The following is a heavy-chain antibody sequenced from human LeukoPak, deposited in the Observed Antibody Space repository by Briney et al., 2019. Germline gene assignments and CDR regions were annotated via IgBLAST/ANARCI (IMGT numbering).Heavy chain of an antibody. V-gene: IGHV3-73*01. CDR1: GFTFSDSA. CDR2: IRSKANSYAT. D-gene: IGHD2-21*02. Sequence: GSLRLSCAASGFTFSDSAMHWVRQASGKGLEWVGHIRSKANSYATAYAASVKGRFTISRDDSKNTAYLQMNSLKTEDTAVYYCIRSLGVTGDYWGQGTLVTVSS. CDR3: IRSLGVTGDY. J-gene: IGHJ4*02.